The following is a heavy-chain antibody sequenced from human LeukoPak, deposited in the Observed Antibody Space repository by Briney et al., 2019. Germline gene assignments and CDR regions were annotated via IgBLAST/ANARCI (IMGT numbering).Heavy chain of an antibody. D-gene: IGHD6-19*01. CDR2: IYWDDDK. J-gene: IGHJ5*02. Sequence: VSGPTLVNPTQTLTLTCTFSGFSLSTRAVGVGWIRQPPGKALEWLALIYWDDDKRYSPSLKSRLTIAKDTSKNQVVLTMTNMDPVDTATYYCAHRYDTGWPTNLGFDHWGQGTLVTVSS. CDR1: GFSLSTRAVG. CDR3: AHRYDTGWPTNLGFDH. V-gene: IGHV2-5*02.